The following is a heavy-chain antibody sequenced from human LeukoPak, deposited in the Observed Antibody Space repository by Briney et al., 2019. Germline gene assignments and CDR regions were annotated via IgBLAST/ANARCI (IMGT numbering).Heavy chain of an antibody. CDR3: AREAPFIAVAATGHFDY. Sequence: SETLSLTCTVSGGSISSGGYYWSWIRQPPGKGLEWIGYIYHSGSTYYNPSLKSRVTISVDRSKNQFSLKLSSVTAADTAVYYCAREAPFIAVAATGHFDYWGQGTLVTVSS. J-gene: IGHJ4*02. V-gene: IGHV4-30-2*01. CDR2: IYHSGST. CDR1: GGSISSGGYY. D-gene: IGHD6-19*01.